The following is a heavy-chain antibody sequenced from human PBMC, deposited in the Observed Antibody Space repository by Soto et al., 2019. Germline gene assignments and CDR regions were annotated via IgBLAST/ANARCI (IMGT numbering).Heavy chain of an antibody. V-gene: IGHV1-69*10. CDR1: GGTYNTFA. Sequence: SVKVSCKASGGTYNTFAISWVRQAPGQGLEWMGGIIPVLGPAFYAQKFQGRVTITADKSTTTAYLELTSLRSEDAAVYYCVRAAKRYFDYWGQGTLVTVSS. CDR3: VRAAKRYFDY. J-gene: IGHJ4*02. CDR2: IIPVLGPA.